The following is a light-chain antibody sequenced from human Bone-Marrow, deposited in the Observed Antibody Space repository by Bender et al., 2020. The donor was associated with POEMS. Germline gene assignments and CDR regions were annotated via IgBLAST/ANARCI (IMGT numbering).Light chain of an antibody. CDR1: SSDIGGYNY. J-gene: IGLJ3*02. CDR2: DGH. Sequence: QSALTQPASVSGSPGQSITISCTGTSSDIGGYNYVSWYQQPPGKAPKLMILDGHKRPPGVAKRFSCSKAGNTASLTISGLQAEDEADYFCNSYTSSSTLVFGGGTKLTVL. V-gene: IGLV2-14*03. CDR3: NSYTSSSTLV.